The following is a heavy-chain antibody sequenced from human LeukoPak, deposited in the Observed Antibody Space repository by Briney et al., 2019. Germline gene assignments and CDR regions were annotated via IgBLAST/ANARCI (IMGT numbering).Heavy chain of an antibody. Sequence: GGSLRLSCAASGFTFSSYEMDWVRQAPGKGLEWVSYISSSGSSIYYADSVKGRFTMSRDNAKNSLYLQMNSLRAEDTAVYYCARKAGSYPAVRAFDIWGQGTMVSVSA. D-gene: IGHD1-26*01. CDR2: ISSSGSSI. CDR3: ARKAGSYPAVRAFDI. V-gene: IGHV3-48*03. J-gene: IGHJ3*02. CDR1: GFTFSSYE.